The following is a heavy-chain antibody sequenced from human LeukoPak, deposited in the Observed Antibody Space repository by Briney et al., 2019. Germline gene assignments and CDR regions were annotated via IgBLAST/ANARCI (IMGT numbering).Heavy chain of an antibody. D-gene: IGHD2-2*01. V-gene: IGHV3-30*04. Sequence: GGSLRLSCELSGFTFRRYAMHWVRQAPGKGLEWLAVVSYDGGNEYYADSVKGRFTISRGKSRNTAFLQMDSLRHEDTGVYFCARDRYASRSYVMDVWGEGNTVVVSS. CDR2: VSYDGGNE. CDR3: ARDRYASRSYVMDV. J-gene: IGHJ6*03. CDR1: GFTFRRYA.